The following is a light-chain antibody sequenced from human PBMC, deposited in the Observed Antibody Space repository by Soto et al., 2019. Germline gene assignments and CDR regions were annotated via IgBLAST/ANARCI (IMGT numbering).Light chain of an antibody. CDR1: QSISSW. Sequence: DIQMTQSPSTLSASVGDRVTITCRASQSISSWLAWYQQKPGKAPKLLIYKASSLESGVPSRFSGSGSGTEFTLTISSLQHDDFATYYCQQYNSYWGFTFGPGTKVDIK. J-gene: IGKJ3*01. V-gene: IGKV1-5*03. CDR2: KAS. CDR3: QQYNSYWGFT.